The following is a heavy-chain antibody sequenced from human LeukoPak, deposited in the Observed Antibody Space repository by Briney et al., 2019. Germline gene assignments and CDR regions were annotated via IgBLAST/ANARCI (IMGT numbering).Heavy chain of an antibody. V-gene: IGHV3-53*01. CDR2: IYSAGST. Sequence: GGSLRLFCVASGPIAGTTYLCWARHAPGKGLECVSVIYSAGSTFYADSVNGRFTISRDNSKNTLYLQMNSLGADDPAVYYCARVPAESLDIWGQGTMVTVSS. CDR3: ARVPAESLDI. D-gene: IGHD3-10*01. J-gene: IGHJ3*02. CDR1: GPIAGTTY.